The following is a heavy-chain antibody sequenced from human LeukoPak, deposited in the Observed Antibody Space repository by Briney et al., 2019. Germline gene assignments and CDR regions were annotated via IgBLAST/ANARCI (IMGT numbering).Heavy chain of an antibody. CDR3: ARSWVATIAFDY. V-gene: IGHV3-30*02. CDR2: IRYDGSKK. J-gene: IGHJ4*02. CDR1: GFIFSSYG. Sequence: GGSLRLSCAASGFIFSSYGMHWVRQAPGKGLEWVAFIRYDGSKKYYADSVKGRFTISRDNSKNTLYLQLNSLRPEDSAVYYCARSWVATIAFDYWGQGTLVTVSS. D-gene: IGHD5-12*01.